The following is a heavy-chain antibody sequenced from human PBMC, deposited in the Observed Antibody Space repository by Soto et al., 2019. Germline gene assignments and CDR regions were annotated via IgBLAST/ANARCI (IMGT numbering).Heavy chain of an antibody. CDR3: ARELNTDSSAYYSFAY. V-gene: IGHV1-18*01. CDR2: VSTNNADT. CDR1: GYTFTAYG. Sequence: ASVKVSCKTSGYTFTAYGLAWLRQAPGQRPEWVGWVSTNNADTNYAQKFQGRVTMTTDRPTTTTYMELRSLRSDDTAVYYCARELNTDSSAYYSFAYWGQGTLVTVSS. J-gene: IGHJ4*02. D-gene: IGHD3-22*01.